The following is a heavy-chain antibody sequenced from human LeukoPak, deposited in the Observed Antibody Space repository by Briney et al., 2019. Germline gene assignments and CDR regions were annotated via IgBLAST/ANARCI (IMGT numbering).Heavy chain of an antibody. V-gene: IGHV3-23*01. J-gene: IGHJ4*02. CDR1: GLIFSTYA. Sequence: GGSLRLSCAASGLIFSTYAMSWVRQAPGKGLEWVSAISGSGGSTYYADSVKGRFTISRDNSKNTLYLQMNSLRAEDTAVYYCAKSSSSSSGAGDHWGQGTLVTVSS. CDR2: ISGSGGST. D-gene: IGHD6-6*01. CDR3: AKSSSSSSGAGDH.